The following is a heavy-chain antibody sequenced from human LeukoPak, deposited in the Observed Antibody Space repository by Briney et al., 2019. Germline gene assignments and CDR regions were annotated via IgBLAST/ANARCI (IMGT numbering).Heavy chain of an antibody. Sequence: SETLSLTCAVYGGSFSGYYWSWIRQPPGKGLEWIGEINHSGSTNYNPSLKSRVTISVDTSNNQFSLKLSSVSAADTAVYYCARSGSKVMTAINFWGQGTLVTVSS. D-gene: IGHD2-21*02. CDR3: ARSGSKVMTAINF. CDR2: INHSGST. V-gene: IGHV4-34*01. CDR1: GGSFSGYY. J-gene: IGHJ4*02.